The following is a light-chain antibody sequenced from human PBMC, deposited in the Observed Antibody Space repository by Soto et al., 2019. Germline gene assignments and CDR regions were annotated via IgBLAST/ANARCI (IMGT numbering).Light chain of an antibody. CDR3: QQYNSYSWT. Sequence: DIQITQSPSTLSASVGDRVIITCLASQSISSWLAWYQQKPGQAPKLLIYDASSLESGVPSRFSGSGSGTEFTLTISSLQPDDFATYYCQQYNSYSWTFGQGTKVDIK. CDR1: QSISSW. CDR2: DAS. J-gene: IGKJ1*01. V-gene: IGKV1-5*01.